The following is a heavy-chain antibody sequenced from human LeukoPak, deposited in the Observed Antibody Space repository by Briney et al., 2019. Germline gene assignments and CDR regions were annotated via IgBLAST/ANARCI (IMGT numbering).Heavy chain of an antibody. CDR1: GGTFSSYA. CDR2: IIPIFGTA. Sequence: SVKVSCKASGGTFSSYAISWVRQAPGQGLEWMGGIIPIFGTANYAQKFQGRVTITADESTSTAYMELSSLRSEDTAVYYCATKGDIVVVPAADDAFDIWGQGTMVTVSS. V-gene: IGHV1-69*01. CDR3: ATKGDIVVVPAADDAFDI. J-gene: IGHJ3*02. D-gene: IGHD2-2*01.